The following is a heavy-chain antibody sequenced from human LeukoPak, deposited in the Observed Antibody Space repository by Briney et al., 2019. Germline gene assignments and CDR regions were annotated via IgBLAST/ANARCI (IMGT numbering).Heavy chain of an antibody. V-gene: IGHV4-30-2*01. D-gene: IGHD1-26*01. CDR3: AFHSLVGATDFDY. CDR2: IYHSGST. CDR1: GGSISSGGYY. Sequence: SSETLSLTCTVSGGSISSGGYYWSWIRQPPGKGLEWIGYIYHSGSTYYNPSLKSRVTISVDRSKNQFSLKLSSVTAADTAVYYCAFHSLVGATDFDYWGQGTLVTVSS. J-gene: IGHJ4*02.